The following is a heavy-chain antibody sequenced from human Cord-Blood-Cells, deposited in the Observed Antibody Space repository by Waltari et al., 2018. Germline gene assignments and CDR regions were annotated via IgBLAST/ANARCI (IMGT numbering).Heavy chain of an antibody. CDR2: ISSSGSTI. Sequence: EVQLVVSGGGLVQPGGSLRLSCAASGFTFSSYEMNWVRQAPGNGLEWVSYISSSGSTIYYADSVNGRFTISRDNAKNSLYLQMNSLRAEDTAVYYCAREGVAAADLDYWGQGTLVTVSS. J-gene: IGHJ4*02. D-gene: IGHD6-13*01. V-gene: IGHV3-48*03. CDR1: GFTFSSYE. CDR3: AREGVAAADLDY.